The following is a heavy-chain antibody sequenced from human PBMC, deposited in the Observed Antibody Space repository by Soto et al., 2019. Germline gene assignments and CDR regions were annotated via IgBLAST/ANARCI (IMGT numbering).Heavy chain of an antibody. V-gene: IGHV3-11*06. J-gene: IGHJ4*02. Sequence: GGSLRLSCAASGFTFSDYYMSWIRQAPGKGLEWVSYISSSSSYTNYADSVKGRFTISRDNAKNSLYLQMNSLRAEDTAVYYCARPPSQGFSYYFDYWGQGTLVTVSS. CDR3: ARPPSQGFSYYFDY. CDR2: ISSSSSYT. CDR1: GFTFSDYY.